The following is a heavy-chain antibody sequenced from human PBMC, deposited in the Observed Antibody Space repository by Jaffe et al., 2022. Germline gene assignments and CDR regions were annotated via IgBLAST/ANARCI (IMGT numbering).Heavy chain of an antibody. J-gene: IGHJ4*02. Sequence: EVQLVESGGGLVQPGGSLRLSCAASGFTFSSYSMNWVRQAPGKGLEWVSYISSSSRTIYYADSVKGRFTISRDNAKNSLYLQMNSLRAEDTAVYYCARAGVVVAAPFDYWGQGTLVTVSS. CDR3: ARAGVVVAAPFDY. CDR2: ISSSSRTI. D-gene: IGHD2-15*01. V-gene: IGHV3-48*01. CDR1: GFTFSSYS.